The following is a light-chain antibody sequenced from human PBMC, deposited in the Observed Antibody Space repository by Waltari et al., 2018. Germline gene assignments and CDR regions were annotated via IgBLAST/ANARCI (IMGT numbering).Light chain of an antibody. CDR3: QQYGDSPLYT. V-gene: IGKV3-20*01. CDR2: GAS. CDR1: QSAASIY. J-gene: IGKJ2*01. Sequence: EYVLTQSPGTLSLSPGERATLSCRASQSAASIYLAWYQQQPGQAPRLLIYGASNRATGSPDRFSGSGSGKDFTLTISRLEPEDFAVYYCQQYGDSPLYTFGRGTKLEIK.